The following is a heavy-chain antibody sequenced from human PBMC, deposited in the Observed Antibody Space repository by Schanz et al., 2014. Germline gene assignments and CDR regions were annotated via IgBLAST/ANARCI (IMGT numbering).Heavy chain of an antibody. V-gene: IGHV1-46*03. Sequence: QVQLVQSGAEVKKPGASEKVSCKASGYTFTSDSMHWVRQAPGQGLEWMGMINPSGASTTYAQKFQGRVTMTSDTSTSTVYMELSSLRSDDTAVYYCAGAFDSSGYYFDYWGQGTLVAVSS. J-gene: IGHJ4*02. CDR2: INPSGAST. D-gene: IGHD3-22*01. CDR3: AGAFDSSGYYFDY. CDR1: GYTFTSDS.